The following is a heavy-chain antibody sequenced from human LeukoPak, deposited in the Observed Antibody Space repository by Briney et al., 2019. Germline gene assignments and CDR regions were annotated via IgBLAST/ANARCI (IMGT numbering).Heavy chain of an antibody. D-gene: IGHD1-26*01. V-gene: IGHV1-69*13. Sequence: VASVKVSCKASGGTFSSYAISWVRQAPGQGPEWMGGIIPIFGTANYAQKFQGRVTITADESTSTAYMELSSLRSEDTAVYYCARVGSSGSYSDAFDIWGQGTMVTVSS. J-gene: IGHJ3*02. CDR2: IIPIFGTA. CDR1: GGTFSSYA. CDR3: ARVGSSGSYSDAFDI.